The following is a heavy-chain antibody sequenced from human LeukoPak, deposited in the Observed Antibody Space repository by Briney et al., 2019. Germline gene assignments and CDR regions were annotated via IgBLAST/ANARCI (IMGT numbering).Heavy chain of an antibody. CDR3: ARGSHYYDSSGYYFDY. Sequence: SETLSLTCAVSGGSFSGYYWSWIRQPPGKGLEWIGEINHSGSTNYNPSLKSRVTISVDTSKNQFSLKLSSVTAADTAVYYCARGSHYYDSSGYYFDYWGQGTLVTASS. CDR1: GGSFSGYY. D-gene: IGHD3-22*01. J-gene: IGHJ4*02. V-gene: IGHV4-34*01. CDR2: INHSGST.